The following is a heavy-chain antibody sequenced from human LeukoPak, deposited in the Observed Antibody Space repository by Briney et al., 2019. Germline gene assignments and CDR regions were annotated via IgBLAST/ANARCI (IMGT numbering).Heavy chain of an antibody. CDR1: RFTFSNYA. CDR2: ISGSGGST. CDR3: AKGMRAGMALPEYFDY. V-gene: IGHV3-23*01. J-gene: IGHJ4*02. Sequence: GGSLRLSCAASRFTFSNYAMNWVRQAPGKGLERVSTISGSGGSTYYADSVKGRFTISRDNSKNALLYLQMNSLRAEDTAIYYCAKGMRAGMALPEYFDYWGQGTLVTVSS. D-gene: IGHD6-6*01.